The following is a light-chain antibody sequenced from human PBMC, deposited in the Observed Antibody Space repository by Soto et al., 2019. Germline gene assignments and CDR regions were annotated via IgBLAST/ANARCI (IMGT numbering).Light chain of an antibody. V-gene: IGKV3-20*01. CDR1: QSVSSSY. CDR3: QQYGSSTIT. CDR2: GAS. J-gene: IGKJ5*01. Sequence: EIVLTQSPGTLSLSPGARATLSCRASQSVSSSYLAWYQQKPGQAPRLLIYGASSRATGIPDRISGSGTGTDFTLTSSRLEPEDLAVYYCQQYGSSTITFGQGTRLEIK.